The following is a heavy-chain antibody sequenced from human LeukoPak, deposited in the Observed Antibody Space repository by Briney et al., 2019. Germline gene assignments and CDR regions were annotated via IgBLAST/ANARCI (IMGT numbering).Heavy chain of an antibody. Sequence: GGSLRLSCAASGFTFSSYSMNWVRQAPGKGLEWVSSISSSSSYIYYADSVKGRFTISRDNAKNSLYLQMNSLRAEDTAVYYCARDELGLRYSGWFDPWGQGTLVTVSS. CDR1: GFTFSSYS. V-gene: IGHV3-21*01. J-gene: IGHJ5*02. CDR2: ISSSSSYI. CDR3: ARDELGLRYSGWFDP. D-gene: IGHD1-7*01.